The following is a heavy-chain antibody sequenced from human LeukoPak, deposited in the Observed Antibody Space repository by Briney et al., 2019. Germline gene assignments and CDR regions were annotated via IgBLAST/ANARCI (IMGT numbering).Heavy chain of an antibody. D-gene: IGHD3-22*01. V-gene: IGHV4-59*08. Sequence: SETLSLTCTVSGGSISSYYWSWIRQPPGKGLEWIGYIYYSGSTNYNPSLKSRVTISVDTSKNQFSLKLSSVTAADTAVYYCARHYYDSSGYYTEYLQHWGQGTLVTVSS. CDR3: ARHYYDSSGYYTEYLQH. CDR2: IYYSGST. J-gene: IGHJ1*01. CDR1: GGSISSYY.